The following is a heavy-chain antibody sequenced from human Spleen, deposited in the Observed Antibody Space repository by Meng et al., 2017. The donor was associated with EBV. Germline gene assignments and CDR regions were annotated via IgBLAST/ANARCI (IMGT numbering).Heavy chain of an antibody. D-gene: IGHD2-15*01. CDR2: VYGAGSP. CDR1: AGSVIRDNYY. J-gene: IGHJ4*02. CDR3: ARDSGVRGE. V-gene: IGHV4-61*01. Sequence: QLRDAGPGLVKPLESLSLTRTASAGSVIRDNYYWSWIRQPPGKGLEYIGYVYGAGSPNYNPSLKSRVTISMDTSKIQVSLKLTSVTAADTAVYYCARDSGVRGEWGQGTLVTVSS.